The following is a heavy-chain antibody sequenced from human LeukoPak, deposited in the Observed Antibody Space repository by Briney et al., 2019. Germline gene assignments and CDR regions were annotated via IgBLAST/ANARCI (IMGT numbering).Heavy chain of an antibody. D-gene: IGHD3-22*01. CDR3: ASHPRSYDRDYYYMDV. V-gene: IGHV3-21*01. CDR2: IFPSGGEI. CDR1: GFTFSTFA. Sequence: GGSLRLSCAASGFTFSTFAMIWVRQPPGKGLEWVSSIFPSGGEIHYADSVRGRFTISRDNAKNSLYLQMNSLRAEDTAVYYCASHPRSYDRDYYYMDVWGKGTTVTVSS. J-gene: IGHJ6*03.